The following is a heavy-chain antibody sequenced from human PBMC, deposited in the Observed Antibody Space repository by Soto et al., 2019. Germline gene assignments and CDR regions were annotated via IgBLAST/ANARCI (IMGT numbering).Heavy chain of an antibody. Sequence: EVQLVESGGDLVQPGRSLRLSCTTSGFTFGDYAVSWLRQAPGKGLEWVSFIRSKASGGTAEYAASVKGRFTISRDDSKSIAYLLMNSRKTEDTAVSYCSRDLLGVRAIDIWGQGTMVTVSS. CDR3: SRDLLGVRAIDI. D-gene: IGHD3-16*01. J-gene: IGHJ3*02. CDR1: GFTFGDYA. CDR2: IRSKASGGTA. V-gene: IGHV3-49*03.